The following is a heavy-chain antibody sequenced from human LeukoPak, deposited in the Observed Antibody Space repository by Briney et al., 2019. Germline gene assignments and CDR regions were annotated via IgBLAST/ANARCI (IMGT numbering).Heavy chain of an antibody. CDR3: ASQAYYDILTGPYRLADY. CDR1: GGSMSSYY. D-gene: IGHD3-9*01. Sequence: PSETLSLTCTVSGGSMSSYYWSWIRQPPGEGLEWIGYIYYSGSTNYNPSLKSRVTISVDTSKNQFSLKLSSVTAADTAVYYCASQAYYDILTGPYRLADYWGQGTLVTVSS. CDR2: IYYSGST. J-gene: IGHJ4*02. V-gene: IGHV4-59*12.